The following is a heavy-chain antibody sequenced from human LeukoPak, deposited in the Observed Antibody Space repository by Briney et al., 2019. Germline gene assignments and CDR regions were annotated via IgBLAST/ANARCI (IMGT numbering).Heavy chain of an antibody. V-gene: IGHV3-21*01. Sequence: GGSLRLSCAASGFTFSSYSMSWVRQAPGKGLEWVSSISSSSSYIYYADSVKGRFTISRDNAKNSLYLQMNSLRAEDTAVYYCARASLGVMDVWGKGTTVTVSS. CDR1: GFTFSSYS. J-gene: IGHJ6*03. CDR2: ISSSSSYI. D-gene: IGHD3-10*01. CDR3: ARASLGVMDV.